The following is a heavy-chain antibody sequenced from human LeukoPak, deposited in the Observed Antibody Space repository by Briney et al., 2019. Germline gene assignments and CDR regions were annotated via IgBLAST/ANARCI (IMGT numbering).Heavy chain of an antibody. J-gene: IGHJ4*02. CDR3: ASSTSRAGGPGGHSFDY. CDR2: ISSSSSYM. Sequence: GGSLRLSCAASGFIFSSYSMNWVRQAPGKGLEWVSSISSSSSYMYYADSLKGRFTISRDNAKNSLYLQMNSLRAEDTAVYYCASSTSRAGGPGGHSFDYWGQGTLVTVSS. V-gene: IGHV3-21*01. D-gene: IGHD2-2*01. CDR1: GFIFSSYS.